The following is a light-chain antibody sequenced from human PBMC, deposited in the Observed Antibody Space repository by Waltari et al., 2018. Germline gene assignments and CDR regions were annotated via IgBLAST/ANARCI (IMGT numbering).Light chain of an antibody. CDR3: QLYDSSTLYT. CDR1: QSINSNY. CDR2: GAS. Sequence: EFVLTQSPGTLSLSSGERATLPCRASQSINSNYVAWYQQKPGRAPRLLIYGASSRATGVPDRISGSGSGTDFTLTISRLEPEDFAVYYCQLYDSSTLYTFGQGTKLEIK. J-gene: IGKJ2*01. V-gene: IGKV3-20*01.